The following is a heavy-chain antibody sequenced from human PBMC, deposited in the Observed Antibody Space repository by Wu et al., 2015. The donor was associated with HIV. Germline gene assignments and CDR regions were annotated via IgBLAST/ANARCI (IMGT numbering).Heavy chain of an antibody. J-gene: IGHJ6*02. CDR3: AKANRIVISGIDYYHQYGMDV. Sequence: QVQLVQSGAEVKKPGASVKVSCKASGGTLSRYAINWVRQAPGGGLEWMGRITPMFGKPNYAQKFLGRVTITADGSTNTAYMELTSLRSEDTAVYYCAKANRIVISGIDYYHQYGMDVWGQGTTVTVSS. CDR1: GGTLSRYA. V-gene: IGHV1-69*18. D-gene: IGHD1-26*01. CDR2: ITPMFGKP.